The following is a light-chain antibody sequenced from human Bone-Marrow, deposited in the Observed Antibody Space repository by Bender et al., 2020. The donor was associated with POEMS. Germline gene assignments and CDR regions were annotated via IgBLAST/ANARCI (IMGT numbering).Light chain of an antibody. Sequence: QSALTQPASVSGSPGQSITISCTGTNSDVGAYDLVSWYQQHPGQAPKLMAFEVTKRPSDISSRFSASKSGNTASLTVSGLQAEDEADYYCCSYVHTYVQFGGGTKVTVL. CDR3: CSYVHTYVQ. CDR1: NSDVGAYDL. CDR2: EVT. V-gene: IGLV2-23*02. J-gene: IGLJ2*01.